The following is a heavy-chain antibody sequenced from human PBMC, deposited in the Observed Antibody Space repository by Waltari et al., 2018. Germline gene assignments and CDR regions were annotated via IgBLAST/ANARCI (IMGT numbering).Heavy chain of an antibody. Sequence: VHLLESGGGLAQPGGSLRPSCAASGFIFIIYAMSWVRQAPGKGLECVSGISDSGVITKYADSVKGRFTVSRDNSKNTVFLQLNSLRAEDTAIYYCARHLYSIDYLELGNWGQGTLVTVSS. CDR1: GFIFIIYA. J-gene: IGHJ4*02. CDR3: ARHLYSIDYLELGN. CDR2: ISDSGVIT. D-gene: IGHD3-22*01. V-gene: IGHV3-23*01.